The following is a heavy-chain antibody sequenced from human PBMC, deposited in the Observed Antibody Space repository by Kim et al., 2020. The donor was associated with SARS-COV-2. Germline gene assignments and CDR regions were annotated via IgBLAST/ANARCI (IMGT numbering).Heavy chain of an antibody. J-gene: IGHJ4*02. CDR1: GYSFTSYW. D-gene: IGHD5-18*01. CDR2: IYPGDSET. Sequence: GESLKISCEASGYSFTSYWIAWVRQMPGKGLEWMGIIYPGDSETRYSPSFQGQVTIAADKSINTAYLQWSSLKASDTAMYYCARLHARGTSAVGIRYWGQGTLVTVSS. V-gene: IGHV5-51*01. CDR3: ARLHARGTSAVGIRY.